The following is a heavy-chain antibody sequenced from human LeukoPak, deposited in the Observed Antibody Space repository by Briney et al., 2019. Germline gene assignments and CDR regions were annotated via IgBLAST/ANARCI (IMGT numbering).Heavy chain of an antibody. V-gene: IGHV3-30*18. CDR1: GFTFSSYN. CDR2: ISYDGSNK. Sequence: GGSLRLSCAASGFTFSSYNMNWVRQVPGKGLEWMAVISYDGSNKYYTDSVKGRFTISRDNSKNTLYLQMNSLRAEDTAVYYCAKDIYRPTGKWFGVPGDYWGQGTLVTVSS. D-gene: IGHD3-10*01. CDR3: AKDIYRPTGKWFGVPGDY. J-gene: IGHJ4*02.